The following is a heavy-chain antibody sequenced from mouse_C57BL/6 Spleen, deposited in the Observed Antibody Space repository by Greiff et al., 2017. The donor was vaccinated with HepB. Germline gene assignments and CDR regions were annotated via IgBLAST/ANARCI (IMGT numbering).Heavy chain of an antibody. CDR1: GYTFTDYY. D-gene: IGHD1-1*01. Sequence: VQLQQSGPELVKPGASVKISCKASGYTFTDYYMNWVKQSHGKSLEWIGDINPNNGGTSYNQKFKGKATLTVDKSSSTAYMELRSLTSEDAAVYYWARSGYYGSSYGGFDYWGQGTTLTVSS. CDR2: INPNNGGT. CDR3: ARSGYYGSSYGGFDY. J-gene: IGHJ2*01. V-gene: IGHV1-26*01.